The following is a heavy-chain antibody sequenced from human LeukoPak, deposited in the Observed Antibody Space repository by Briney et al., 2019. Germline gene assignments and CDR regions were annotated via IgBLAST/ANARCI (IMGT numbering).Heavy chain of an antibody. CDR3: ASEGSGSFYNPFDY. Sequence: GGSLRLSCAASGFTFSSYWMTWVRQAPGKGLEWVATIKQEGGDKYYVDSVKGRFTVSRDNAKNSLYLEMNNLRAEDTAVYYCASEGSGSFYNPFDYWGQGTLVTVSS. CDR2: IKQEGGDK. J-gene: IGHJ4*02. CDR1: GFTFSSYW. V-gene: IGHV3-7*01. D-gene: IGHD3-10*01.